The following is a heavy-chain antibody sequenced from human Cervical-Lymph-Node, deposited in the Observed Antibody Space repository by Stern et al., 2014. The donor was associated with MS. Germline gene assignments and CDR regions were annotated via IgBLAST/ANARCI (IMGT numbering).Heavy chain of an antibody. CDR2: VPATGNT. CDR1: RGSIGSDTYY. CDR3: ARGYSATYFDF. D-gene: IGHD2/OR15-2a*01. Sequence: VQLVESGPGLVKPSQTLSLTCTVSRGSIGSDTYYWNWIRQPAGKGLACMGRVPATGNTHYTPPLESRVPLSIDTSKSRFPLTLPSVTAADTAVYYCARGYSATYFDFWGQGTLVTVSS. J-gene: IGHJ4*02. V-gene: IGHV4-61*02.